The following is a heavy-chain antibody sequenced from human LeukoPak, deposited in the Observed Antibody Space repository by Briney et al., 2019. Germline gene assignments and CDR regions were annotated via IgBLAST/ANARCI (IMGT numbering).Heavy chain of an antibody. CDR1: GFTFSSYE. V-gene: IGHV3-48*03. D-gene: IGHD5-18*01. J-gene: IGHJ4*02. Sequence: GGSLRLSCTASGFTFSSYEMNWVRQAPGKGLEWVSYISSSGSIIYYADSVKGRFTISRDNAKNSLYLQMNSLRAEDTAVYYCARDRIQLWLRGPYFDYWGQGTLVTVSS. CDR3: ARDRIQLWLRGPYFDY. CDR2: ISSSGSII.